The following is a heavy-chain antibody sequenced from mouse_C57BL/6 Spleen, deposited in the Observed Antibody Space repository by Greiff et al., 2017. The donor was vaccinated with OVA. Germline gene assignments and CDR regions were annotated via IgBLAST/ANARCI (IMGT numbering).Heavy chain of an antibody. CDR2: IDPSDSET. Sequence: QVQLKQPGAELVRPGSSVKLSCKASGYPFTSYWMHWVKQRPIQGLEWIGNIDPSDSETHYNQKFKDKATLTVDKSSSTAYMQLSSLTSEDSAVYYCARSGYDYVNYAMDYWGQGTSVTVSS. D-gene: IGHD2-4*01. V-gene: IGHV1-52*01. CDR3: ARSGYDYVNYAMDY. J-gene: IGHJ4*01. CDR1: GYPFTSYW.